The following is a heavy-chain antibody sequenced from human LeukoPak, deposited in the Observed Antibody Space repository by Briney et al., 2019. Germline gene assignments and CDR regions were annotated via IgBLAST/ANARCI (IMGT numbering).Heavy chain of an antibody. CDR2: IRYDGSNK. CDR3: ANDAAQYCSGGSCYAY. V-gene: IGHV3-30*02. CDR1: GFTFSSYD. D-gene: IGHD2-15*01. J-gene: IGHJ4*02. Sequence: GGSLRLSCAASGFTFSSYDMHWVRQAPGKGLEWVAFIRYDGSNKYYADSVKGRFTISRDNSKNTLYLQMNSLRAEDTAVYYCANDAAQYCSGGSCYAYWGQGTLVTVSS.